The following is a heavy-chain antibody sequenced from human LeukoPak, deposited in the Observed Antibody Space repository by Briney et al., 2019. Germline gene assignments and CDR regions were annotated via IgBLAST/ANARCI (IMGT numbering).Heavy chain of an antibody. J-gene: IGHJ4*02. D-gene: IGHD1-1*01. CDR2: ISSRDSTI. CDR3: ATKGSYWRFEY. CDR1: GFTFSNYW. Sequence: GGSLRLSCAASGFTFSNYWMGWVRQAPGKGLEWISYISSRDSTISYADSVKGRFTISWDNAKKSLYLQMNSLRAEDTAVYYCATKGSYWRFEYWGQGTLVTVSS. V-gene: IGHV3-11*04.